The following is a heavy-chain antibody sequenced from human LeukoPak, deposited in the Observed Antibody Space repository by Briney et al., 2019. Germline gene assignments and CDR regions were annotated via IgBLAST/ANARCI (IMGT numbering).Heavy chain of an antibody. D-gene: IGHD2-2*02. Sequence: SETLSLTCAVYGGSFSGYYWSWIRQPPGKGLEWIGEINHSGSTNYNPSLKSRVTISVNTSKNQFSLKLSSVTAADTAVYYCARAVSVGVPAAILDYWGQGTLVTVSS. CDR3: ARAVSVGVPAAILDY. V-gene: IGHV4-34*01. CDR2: INHSGST. CDR1: GGSFSGYY. J-gene: IGHJ4*02.